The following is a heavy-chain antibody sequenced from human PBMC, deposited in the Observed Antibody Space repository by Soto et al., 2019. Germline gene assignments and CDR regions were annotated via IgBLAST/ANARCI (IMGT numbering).Heavy chain of an antibody. CDR2: IKSKRDGGTI. Sequence: EVHLVESGGGLVKPGGSLRLSCAASGFTFSNAWMTWVRQAPGKGLEWIGRIKSKRDGGTIDDAAPVKGRFTISRDDSTNTLYLQMNSLKTGDTAIYYCTRGAPSGTFYDYWGQGTLVTVSS. CDR1: GFTFSNAW. J-gene: IGHJ4*02. D-gene: IGHD6-13*01. V-gene: IGHV3-15*01. CDR3: TRGAPSGTFYDY.